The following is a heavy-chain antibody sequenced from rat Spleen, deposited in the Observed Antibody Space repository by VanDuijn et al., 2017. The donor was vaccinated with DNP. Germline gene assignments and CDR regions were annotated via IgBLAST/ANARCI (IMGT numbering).Heavy chain of an antibody. CDR2: ISYDVSST. D-gene: IGHD1-9*01. Sequence: EVQLVESGGGLVQPGRSLKLSCTASRFTFSDYNMAWVRQAPKKGLEWVATISYDVSSTYYRDSVKGRFTISRDNAKSTLYLQMDSLRSEDTATYYCARHPYGYNYNWFAYWGQGTLVTVSS. CDR3: ARHPYGYNYNWFAY. V-gene: IGHV5-7*01. J-gene: IGHJ3*01. CDR1: RFTFSDYN.